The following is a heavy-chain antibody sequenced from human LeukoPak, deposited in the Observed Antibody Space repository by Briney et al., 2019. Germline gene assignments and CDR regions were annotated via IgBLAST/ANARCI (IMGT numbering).Heavy chain of an antibody. Sequence: PGGSLRLSCAVSGFTFSSFWMTWVRQAPGKGLEWVANIKRDGSERYYVDSVRGRFTICRDNAENSLYLQMNSLRAEDTAVYFCARERETYSDYWGQGTLVTVSS. CDR2: IKRDGSER. J-gene: IGHJ4*02. V-gene: IGHV3-7*01. D-gene: IGHD4-11*01. CDR1: GFTFSSFW. CDR3: ARERETYSDY.